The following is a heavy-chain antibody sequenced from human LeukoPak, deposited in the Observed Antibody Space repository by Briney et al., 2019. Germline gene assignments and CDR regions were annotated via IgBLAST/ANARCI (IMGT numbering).Heavy chain of an antibody. J-gene: IGHJ4*02. Sequence: GASVTVSCTASGGTFSIYAISWVRQAPGQGLEWMGGIIPIFGTVNYAQKFQGRVTITADESTSTAYMELSSLRSEDTAVYYCASRRYYYGSGTFDYWGQGTLVTVSS. D-gene: IGHD3-10*01. CDR2: IIPIFGTV. CDR1: GGTFSIYA. V-gene: IGHV1-69*13. CDR3: ASRRYYYGSGTFDY.